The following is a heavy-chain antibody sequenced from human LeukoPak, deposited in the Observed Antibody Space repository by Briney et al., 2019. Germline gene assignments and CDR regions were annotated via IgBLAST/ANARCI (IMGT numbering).Heavy chain of an antibody. CDR2: INGDGSDI. D-gene: IGHD1-1*01. Sequence: GGSLRLSCATSGFTFRNYWMHWVRQAPGKGLVWVSRINGDGSDISYADFVKGRFTIPRDNAKNTVSLQMDRLTDDARALNFFPGGFGHNWSPFENWGQGTLVTVSS. CDR1: GFTFRNYW. CDR3: PGGFGHNWSPFEN. J-gene: IGHJ4*02. V-gene: IGHV3-74*01.